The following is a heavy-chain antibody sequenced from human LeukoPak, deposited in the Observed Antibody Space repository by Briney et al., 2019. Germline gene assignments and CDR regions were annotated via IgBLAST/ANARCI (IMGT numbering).Heavy chain of an antibody. CDR3: ARGYYYMDV. V-gene: IGHV4-34*01. Sequence: SETLSLTCAVYGGSFSGYYWSWIRQPAGKGLEWIGEINHSGSTNYNPSLKSRVTISVDTSKNQFSLKLSSVTAADTAVYYCARGYYYMDVWGKGTTVTVSS. J-gene: IGHJ6*03. CDR1: GGSFSGYY. CDR2: INHSGST.